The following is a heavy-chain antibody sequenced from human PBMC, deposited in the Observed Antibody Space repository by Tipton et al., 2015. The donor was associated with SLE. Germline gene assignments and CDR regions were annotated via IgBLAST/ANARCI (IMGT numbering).Heavy chain of an antibody. Sequence: QSGPEVKKPGASVKVSCKASGYTFTSYDISWVRQALGQGLEWLGWISAYNGNTNYAQRLQGRVTMTTDTSTSTAYMELRSLRSDDTAVYYCARTSAFRNWFDPWGQGTLVTVSS. CDR3: ARTSAFRNWFDP. CDR2: ISAYNGNT. J-gene: IGHJ5*02. D-gene: IGHD2/OR15-2a*01. CDR1: GYTFTSYD. V-gene: IGHV1-18*01.